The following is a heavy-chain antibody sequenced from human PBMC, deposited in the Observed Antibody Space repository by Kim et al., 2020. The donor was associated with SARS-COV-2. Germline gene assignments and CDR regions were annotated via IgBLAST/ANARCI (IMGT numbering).Heavy chain of an antibody. V-gene: IGHV3-64D*06. CDR2: ISSNGGST. J-gene: IGHJ1*01. CDR1: GFTFSSYA. D-gene: IGHD6-13*01. CDR3: VKGHRGIAAADFQH. Sequence: GGSLRLSCSASGFTFSSYAMHWVRQAPGKGLEYVSAISSNGGSTYYADSVKGRFTISRDNSKNTLYLQMSSLRAEDTAVYYCVKGHRGIAAADFQHWGQGTLVTVSS.